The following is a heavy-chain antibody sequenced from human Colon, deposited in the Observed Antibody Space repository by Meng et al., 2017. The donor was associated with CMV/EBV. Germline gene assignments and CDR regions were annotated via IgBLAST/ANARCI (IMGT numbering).Heavy chain of an antibody. CDR3: ARLGGVPGALLL. J-gene: IGHJ6*02. V-gene: IGHV3-21*01. Sequence: GESLKISCEASGFTFKVYTMNWVRQAPGKGLGWIASISPSNDYIYFADSVKGRFTISRDNAKNSLYLQMNSLRAEDTAVYYCARLGGVPGALLLWGQGTTVTVSS. CDR2: ISPSNDYI. D-gene: IGHD4/OR15-4a*01. CDR1: GFTFKVYT.